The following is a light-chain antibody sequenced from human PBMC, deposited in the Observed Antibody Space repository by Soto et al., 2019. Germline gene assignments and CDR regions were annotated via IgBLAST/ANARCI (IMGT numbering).Light chain of an antibody. J-gene: IGKJ1*01. CDR2: AAS. CDR1: QSISNY. Sequence: DIQITQSPSSLSASVGDRVTITCRASQSISNYLNWYQQKPGKAPKLLIYAASSLQSGVPSRFSGSGSGTDFTLAISSLQPEDFATYYCQQSYSSPWTCGQGTKV. CDR3: QQSYSSPWT. V-gene: IGKV1-39*01.